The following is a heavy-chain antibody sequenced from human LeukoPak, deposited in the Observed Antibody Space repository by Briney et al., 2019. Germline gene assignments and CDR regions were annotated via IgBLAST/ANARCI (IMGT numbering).Heavy chain of an antibody. D-gene: IGHD6-19*01. CDR3: ATLDSSGWHTNWFDP. V-gene: IGHV1-24*01. CDR1: GYTLTELS. Sequence: GASVKVSCKVSGYTLTELSMHWVRQAPGKGLEWMGGFDPEDGETIYAQKFQGRVTMTEDTSTDTAYMELSSLRSEDTAVYYCATLDSSGWHTNWFDPWGQGTLVTVSS. J-gene: IGHJ5*02. CDR2: FDPEDGET.